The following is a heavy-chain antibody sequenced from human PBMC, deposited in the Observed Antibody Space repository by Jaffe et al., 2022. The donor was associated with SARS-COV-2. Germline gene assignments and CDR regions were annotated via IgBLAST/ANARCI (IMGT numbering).Heavy chain of an antibody. Sequence: QLQLQESGPGLVKPSETLSLTCTVSGGSISSSSYYWGWIRQPPGKGLEWIGSIYYSGSTYYNPSLKSRVTISVDTSKNQFSLKLSSVTAADTAVYYCARHHRHRASMIVVVITLGWFDPWGQGTLVTVSS. CDR3: ARHHRHRASMIVVVITLGWFDP. V-gene: IGHV4-39*01. D-gene: IGHD3-22*01. J-gene: IGHJ5*02. CDR1: GGSISSSSYY. CDR2: IYYSGST.